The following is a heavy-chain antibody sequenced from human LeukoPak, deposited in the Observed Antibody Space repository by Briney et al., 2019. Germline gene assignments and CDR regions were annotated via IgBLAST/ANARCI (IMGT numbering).Heavy chain of an antibody. D-gene: IGHD2-2*01. CDR3: ARFIVVVPAATNWFDP. Sequence: ASVKVSCKASGYTFTGYYMHWVRQAPGQGLEWMGWINPNSGGTNYAQKFQGRVTMTRDTSISTAYMELSRLRSDDTAVYYCARFIVVVPAATNWFDPWGQGTLVTVSS. CDR1: GYTFTGYY. J-gene: IGHJ5*02. CDR2: INPNSGGT. V-gene: IGHV1-2*02.